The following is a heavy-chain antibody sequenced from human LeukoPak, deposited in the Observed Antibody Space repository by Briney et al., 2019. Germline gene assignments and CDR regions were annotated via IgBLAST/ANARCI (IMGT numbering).Heavy chain of an antibody. V-gene: IGHV3-23*01. Sequence: GGSLRLSCAASGFTFSGYAMSWARQAPGKGLQWVSLISGSGSSTNYADSVKGRFSVSRDNSKNTLYLQMNSLRGDDTAVYYCTKGTTVAHYYFNYWGQGTLVTVSS. CDR2: ISGSGSST. CDR3: TKGTTVAHYYFNY. CDR1: GFTFSGYA. D-gene: IGHD4-23*01. J-gene: IGHJ4*02.